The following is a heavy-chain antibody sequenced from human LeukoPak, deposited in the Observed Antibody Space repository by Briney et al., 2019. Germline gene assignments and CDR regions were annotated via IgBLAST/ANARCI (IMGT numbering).Heavy chain of an antibody. J-gene: IGHJ4*02. V-gene: IGHV4-39*01. D-gene: IGHD6-19*01. CDR1: GDSISINYN. Sequence: TLSLTCTVSGDSISINYNWGWIRQPPGEGLEWIGSIFYSGATYYSPSLKSRVTISVDTSKNQFSLKLSSMTAADTAVYYCVRHRQWLLFPDYWGQGTLVTVSS. CDR3: VRHRQWLLFPDY. CDR2: IFYSGAT.